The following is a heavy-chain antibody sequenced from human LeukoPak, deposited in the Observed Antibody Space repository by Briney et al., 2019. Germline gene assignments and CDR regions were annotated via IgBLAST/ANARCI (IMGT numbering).Heavy chain of an antibody. Sequence: ATVKISCKASGYTFTDYYMHWVQQAPGKGLEWMGRVDPEDGETIYAEKFQGRVTITADTSTDTAYMELSRLRSDDTAVYYCARSSSGYDYTDYWGQGTLVTVSS. J-gene: IGHJ4*02. CDR3: ARSSSGYDYTDY. V-gene: IGHV1-69-2*01. CDR2: VDPEDGET. CDR1: GYTFTDYY. D-gene: IGHD5-12*01.